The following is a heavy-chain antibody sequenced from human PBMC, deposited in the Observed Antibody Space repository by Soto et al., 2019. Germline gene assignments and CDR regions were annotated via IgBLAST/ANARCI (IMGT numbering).Heavy chain of an antibody. CDR2: ISSSSSYI. J-gene: IGHJ4*02. D-gene: IGHD2-21*01. V-gene: IGHV3-21*01. CDR1: GFTFSSYT. CDR3: ARGDGDRYDGHGYLGRH. Sequence: LRLSCAASGFTFSSYTMNWVRQAPGKGLEWVSSISSSSSYIYYADSVKGRFTISRDNAKNSLYLQMNGLRAEDTAVYYCARGDGDRYDGHGYLGRHWGQGSLVTVSS.